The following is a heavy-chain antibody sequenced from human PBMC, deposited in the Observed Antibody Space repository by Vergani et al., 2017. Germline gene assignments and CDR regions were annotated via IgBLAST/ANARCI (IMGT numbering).Heavy chain of an antibody. CDR3: VRDIKGFDS. CDR1: GFSFNSYW. CDR2: IKSDGSIT. V-gene: IGHV3-74*03. J-gene: IGHJ4*02. Sequence: DVHLAESGGGFFQPGGSLRLSCSASGFSFNSYWMHWVRQVPGKGLLWVSRIKSDGSITAYADSVKGRFTISRDNAQNTLYLQMNYLRVDDTAVYYCVRDIKGFDSWGQGTLVTVSS.